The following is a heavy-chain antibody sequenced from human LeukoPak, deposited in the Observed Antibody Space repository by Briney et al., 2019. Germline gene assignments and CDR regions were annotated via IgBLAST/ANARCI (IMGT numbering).Heavy chain of an antibody. Sequence: PSETLSLTCAVYGGSFSGYYWSWIRQPPGKGLEWIGEINDSGNTNYNPSLKSRVTISVDTSKNQFSLKLSSVTAADTAVYYCARALEDYGDYDAFDIWGQGTMVTVSS. CDR2: INDSGNT. CDR1: GGSFSGYY. CDR3: ARALEDYGDYDAFDI. D-gene: IGHD4-17*01. J-gene: IGHJ3*02. V-gene: IGHV4-34*01.